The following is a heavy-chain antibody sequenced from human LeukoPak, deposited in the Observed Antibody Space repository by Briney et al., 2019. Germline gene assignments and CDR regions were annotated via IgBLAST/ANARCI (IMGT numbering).Heavy chain of an antibody. CDR3: ARDRGDCSSTSCYPGAFDY. Sequence: SQTLSLTCTVSGGSISSYYWSWIRQPPGRGLEWIGYIYYSGSTNYNPSLKSRVTISVDTSKNQFSLKLSSVTAADTAVYYCARDRGDCSSTSCYPGAFDYWGQGTLVTVSS. J-gene: IGHJ4*02. CDR1: GGSISSYY. V-gene: IGHV4-59*01. D-gene: IGHD2-2*01. CDR2: IYYSGST.